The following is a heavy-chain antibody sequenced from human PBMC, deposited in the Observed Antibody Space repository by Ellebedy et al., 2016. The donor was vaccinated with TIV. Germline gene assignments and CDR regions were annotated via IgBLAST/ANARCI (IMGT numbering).Heavy chain of an antibody. D-gene: IGHD7-27*01. V-gene: IGHV3-49*04. CDR2: IRSKAFGGTG. Sequence: PGGSLRLSCAASGFTFNDYYMDWVRQAPGTGLAWVGFIRSKAFGGTGEYAASVNGRFIISRDDSRGIAYLQMNSLQTEDTSVYFCTRHWGYRFDCWGQGTLVTVSS. J-gene: IGHJ4*02. CDR3: TRHWGYRFDC. CDR1: GFTFNDYY.